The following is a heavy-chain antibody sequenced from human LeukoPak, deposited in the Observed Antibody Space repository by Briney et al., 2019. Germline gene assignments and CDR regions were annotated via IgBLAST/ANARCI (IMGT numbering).Heavy chain of an antibody. D-gene: IGHD3-3*01. J-gene: IGHJ6*02. CDR3: ARVDFWSGYYYYYGMDV. CDR1: GFTFSSYS. Sequence: HSGGSLRLSCAASGFTFSSYSMNWVRQAPGKGLEWVSYISSSSSTIYYADSVKGRFTISRDNAKNSLYLQMNSLRAEDTAVYYCARVDFWSGYYYYYGMDVWGQGTLVTVSS. V-gene: IGHV3-48*01. CDR2: ISSSSSTI.